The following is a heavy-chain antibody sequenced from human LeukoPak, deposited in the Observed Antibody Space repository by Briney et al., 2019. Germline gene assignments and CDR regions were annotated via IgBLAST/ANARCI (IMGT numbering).Heavy chain of an antibody. CDR3: AREPRAVARNWFDP. Sequence: NPSQTLSLTCTVSGGSISSGSYYWSWIRQPAGKGLEWIGRIYTSGSTNYNPSLKSRVTMSVDTSKNQFSLKLSSVTAADTAVYYCAREPRAVARNWFDPWGQGTLVTVSS. J-gene: IGHJ5*02. D-gene: IGHD6-19*01. CDR2: IYTSGST. CDR1: GGSISSGSYY. V-gene: IGHV4-61*02.